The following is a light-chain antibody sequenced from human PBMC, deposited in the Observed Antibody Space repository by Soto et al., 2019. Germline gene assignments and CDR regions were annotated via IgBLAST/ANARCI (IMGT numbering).Light chain of an antibody. Sequence: DIQMTQSPDFLSASVGDRVTLTCRASQGIGGSLAWYQHKPGEVPKLLIYGASTLFSGVPSRFSGSGSGTLFTLTISSLQPEDLATYYCQNYNSAPYTFGPGTKVDIK. CDR2: GAS. V-gene: IGKV1-27*01. CDR3: QNYNSAPYT. J-gene: IGKJ2*01. CDR1: QGIGGS.